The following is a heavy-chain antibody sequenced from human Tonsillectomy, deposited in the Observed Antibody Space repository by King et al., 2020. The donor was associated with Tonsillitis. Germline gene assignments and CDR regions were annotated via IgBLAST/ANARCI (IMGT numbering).Heavy chain of an antibody. V-gene: IGHV2-5*01. D-gene: IGHD3-10*01. CDR1: GFSVNTGGVG. CDR2: IYWYDGK. J-gene: IGHJ1*01. CDR3: AYVRVVRPSEEYYQH. Sequence: TLKESGPTLLKPTQTLTLTCTFSGFSVNTGGVGVAWIRQPPGKALEWLSLIYWYDGKRYSSSLQTRLTITKDTPKNQLVLTLTNMDPVDTATYYCAYVRVVRPSEEYYQHWGQGTLVTVSS.